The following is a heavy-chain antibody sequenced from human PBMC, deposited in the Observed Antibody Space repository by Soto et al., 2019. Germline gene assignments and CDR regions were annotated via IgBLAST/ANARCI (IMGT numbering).Heavy chain of an antibody. CDR2: ISSSSSYI. D-gene: IGHD2-15*01. V-gene: IGHV3-21*01. Sequence: EVQLVESGGGLVQPGGSLRLSCAASGFTFSSYSMNWVRQAPGKGLEWVSSISSSSSYIYYADSVKGRFTISRDNAKNSLYLQMNSLRAEDTAVYYGARDGCSGGSCYIPGFIATFPGWGQGTLVTVSS. CDR3: ARDGCSGGSCYIPGFIATFPG. J-gene: IGHJ4*02. CDR1: GFTFSSYS.